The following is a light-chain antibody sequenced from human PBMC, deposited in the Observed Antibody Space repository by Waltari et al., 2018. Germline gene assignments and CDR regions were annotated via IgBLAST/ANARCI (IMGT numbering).Light chain of an antibody. CDR3: ALWDDSLNAWI. CDR1: SSNSGSNT. CDR2: SDD. Sequence: QPVLTQPPSASGTPGQRVTISCAGGSSNSGSNTVTWYQDPPGTAPKPLIYSDDQLPSGVPDRFSGSRSGTSGYLAISGLQSEDEADYYCALWDDSLNAWIFGGGTRLTVL. J-gene: IGLJ3*02. V-gene: IGLV1-44*01.